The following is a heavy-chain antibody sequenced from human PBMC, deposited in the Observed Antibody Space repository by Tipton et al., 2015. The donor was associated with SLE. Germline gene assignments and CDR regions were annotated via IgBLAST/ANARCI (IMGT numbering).Heavy chain of an antibody. CDR3: AKDSVASSWYVRGNFDS. V-gene: IGHV3-23*01. CDR1: GFTFSRRA. CDR2: DSGSSDLT. Sequence: SLRLSYAASGFTFSRRAMTWVRQVPGKGLEWVATDSGSSDLTFYADSVQGRFTISRDNSKNTLYLQMNTLRAEDTAIYYCAKDSVASSWYVRGNFDSWGQGTLVTVSS. D-gene: IGHD6-13*01. J-gene: IGHJ4*02.